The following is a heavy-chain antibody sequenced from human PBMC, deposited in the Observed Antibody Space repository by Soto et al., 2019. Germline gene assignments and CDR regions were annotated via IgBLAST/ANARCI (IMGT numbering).Heavy chain of an antibody. J-gene: IGHJ6*02. Sequence: SVKVSCKASGFTFTSSAVQWVRQARGQRLEWIGWIVVGSGNTNYAQKFQERVTITRDMSTSTAYMELSSLRSEDTAVYYCAADRYFDSPTAPKTYYYYGMDVWGPGTMVTVSS. CDR1: GFTFTSSA. V-gene: IGHV1-58*01. CDR3: AADRYFDSPTAPKTYYYYGMDV. D-gene: IGHD3-9*01. CDR2: IVVGSGNT.